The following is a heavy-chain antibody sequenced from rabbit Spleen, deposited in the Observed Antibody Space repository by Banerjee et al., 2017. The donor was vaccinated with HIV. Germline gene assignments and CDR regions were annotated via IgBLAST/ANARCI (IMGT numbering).Heavy chain of an antibody. CDR3: ARDTATSFSSYGMDL. Sequence: QSLEESGGGLVKPGASLTLTCTASGVSFSFSTYMCWVRQAPGKGLEWIGCVDVGSSGFTYFANWAKGRFTISKTSSTTVTLKMTSLTAADTATYFCARDTATSFSSYGMDLWGPGTLVTVS. CDR1: GVSFSFSTY. V-gene: IGHV1S40*01. D-gene: IGHD1-1*01. CDR2: VDVGSSGFT. J-gene: IGHJ6*01.